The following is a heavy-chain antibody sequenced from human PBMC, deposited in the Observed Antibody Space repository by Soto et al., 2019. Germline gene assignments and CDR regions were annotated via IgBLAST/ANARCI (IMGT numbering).Heavy chain of an antibody. CDR2: INDRGSI. CDR3: ARESHDILTGPPWVWYFDL. V-gene: IGHV4-34*01. CDR1: GGSFSGYY. D-gene: IGHD3-9*01. Sequence: QVQLQQWGAGPLRPLETLSLTCGVSGGSFSGYYWAWIRQSPGKGLEWIGEINDRGSINYNPSLKSRVSSSVVTSKNHFSMNLRSVTAADKAVYYCARESHDILTGPPWVWYFDLWGRGTLVTVSS. J-gene: IGHJ2*01.